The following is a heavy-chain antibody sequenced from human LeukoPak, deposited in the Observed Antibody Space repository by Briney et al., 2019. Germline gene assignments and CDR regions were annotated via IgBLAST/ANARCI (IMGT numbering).Heavy chain of an antibody. CDR1: GYTFTSYG. CDR2: ISAYNGNT. Sequence: ASVTVSCKASGYTFTSYGIGWVRQAPGQGLEWMGWISAYNGNTNNAQKLQGRVTMTTDTSTSTAYMELRSLRSDDTAVYYCARSGLDQGNWFDPWGRGTLVTVSS. V-gene: IGHV1-18*01. J-gene: IGHJ5*02. CDR3: ARSGLDQGNWFDP. D-gene: IGHD2-2*01.